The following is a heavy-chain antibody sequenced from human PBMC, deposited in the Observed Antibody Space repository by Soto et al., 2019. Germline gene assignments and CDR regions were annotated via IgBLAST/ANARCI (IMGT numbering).Heavy chain of an antibody. Sequence: QVQLVESGGGVVQPGRSLRLSCAASGFTFSSYGMHWVRQAPGKGLEWVAVIWYDGSNKYYADSVKGRFTISRDNSKNTLYLQMNSLRAEDTAVYYCARDRGRRYCSSTSCLGREGFDIWGQGTMVTVSS. CDR3: ARDRGRRYCSSTSCLGREGFDI. J-gene: IGHJ3*02. CDR1: GFTFSSYG. V-gene: IGHV3-33*01. CDR2: IWYDGSNK. D-gene: IGHD2-2*01.